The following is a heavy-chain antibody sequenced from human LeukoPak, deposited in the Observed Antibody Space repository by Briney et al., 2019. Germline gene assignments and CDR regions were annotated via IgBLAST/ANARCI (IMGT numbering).Heavy chain of an antibody. D-gene: IGHD1-20*01. V-gene: IGHV1-2*02. CDR3: ARITGNWFDP. CDR2: INPNSGGT. CDR1: GYTFTDYY. Sequence: ASVKVSCKASGYTFTDYYMHWVRQAPGQGLEWMGWINPNSGGTTYTQNFQGRVTMTRDTSITTAYMELSRVRSDDTAVYYCARITGNWFDPWGQGTVVTVSS. J-gene: IGHJ5*02.